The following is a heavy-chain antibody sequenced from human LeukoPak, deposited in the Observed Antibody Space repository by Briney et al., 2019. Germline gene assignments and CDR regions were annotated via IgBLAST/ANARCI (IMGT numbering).Heavy chain of an antibody. CDR3: AREHTAMAAFDY. CDR1: GFTFSSYG. V-gene: IGHV3-33*01. D-gene: IGHD5-18*01. CDR2: IWYDGSNK. Sequence: GGSLRLSCAASGFTFSSYGMDWVRQAPGKGMEWVAVIWYDGSNKYYADSVKGRFTISRDNSKNTLYLQMNSLRAEDTAVYYCAREHTAMAAFDYWGQGTLVTVSS. J-gene: IGHJ4*02.